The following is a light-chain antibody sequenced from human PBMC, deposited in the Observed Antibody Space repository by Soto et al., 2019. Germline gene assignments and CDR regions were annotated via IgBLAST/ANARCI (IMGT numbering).Light chain of an antibody. V-gene: IGKV1-39*01. J-gene: IGKJ5*01. CDR2: AAS. Sequence: DIQMTQSPSSLSASVGDRVTITCRASQSISSYLNWYQQKPGKAPKLLIYAASSLQSGVPSRFSGSGSGTDSTLTISSLQPEDFATYYCHQSYSTPLITFGQGTRLEIK. CDR3: HQSYSTPLIT. CDR1: QSISSY.